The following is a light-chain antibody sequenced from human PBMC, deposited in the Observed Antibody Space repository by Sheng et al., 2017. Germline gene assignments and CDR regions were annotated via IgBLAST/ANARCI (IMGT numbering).Light chain of an antibody. CDR2: GAS. J-gene: IGKJ2*01. Sequence: ETVMTQSPATLSVSPGESATLSCRASQSVRSSLAWYQQKPGRPPSLLIFGASTRAAGVPARFSGSGSETEFTLTISNLLSEDSAIYYCQRYLGGYTFGQGTKLE. CDR1: QSVRSS. V-gene: IGKV3-15*01. CDR3: QRYLGGYT.